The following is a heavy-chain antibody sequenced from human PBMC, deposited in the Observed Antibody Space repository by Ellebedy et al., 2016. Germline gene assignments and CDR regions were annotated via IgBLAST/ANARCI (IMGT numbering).Heavy chain of an antibody. V-gene: IGHV3-23*01. CDR2: LSGNGLAP. D-gene: IGHD4-17*01. J-gene: IGHJ4*02. CDR1: FTTSRFF. Sequence: GESLKISXAASFTTSRFFMSWVRQAPGKGLDWVSTLSGNGLAPYYADSVKGRFTISRDSSKNSVYLRMNNLRVEDTAVYYCRQGHYADLWGQGTLVTVSS. CDR3: RQGHYADL.